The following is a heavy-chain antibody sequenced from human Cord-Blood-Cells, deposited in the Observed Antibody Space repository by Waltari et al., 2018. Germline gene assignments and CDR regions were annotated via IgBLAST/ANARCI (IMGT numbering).Heavy chain of an antibody. D-gene: IGHD2-21*02. CDR1: GGTFSSYA. J-gene: IGHJ6*02. CDR3: ARECGGDCYYYYYYGMDV. Sequence: QVQLVQSGAEVQKTGPSVKVSCKASGGTFSSYAIRWVRQAPGPALEGMGGIIPIFGTASYAQKFQGRVTITADESTSTAYMELSSLRSEDTAVYYCARECGGDCYYYYYYGMDVWGQGTTVTVSS. V-gene: IGHV1-69*01. CDR2: IIPIFGTA.